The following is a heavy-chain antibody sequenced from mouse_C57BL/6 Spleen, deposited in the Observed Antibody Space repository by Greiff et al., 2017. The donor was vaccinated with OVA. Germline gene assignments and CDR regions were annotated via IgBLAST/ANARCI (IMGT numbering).Heavy chain of an antibody. D-gene: IGHD1-1*01. CDR3: ARFYYYVSTPFDY. V-gene: IGHV1-55*01. Sequence: QVQLQQPGAELVKPGASVKMSCKASGYTFTSYWITWVKQRPGQGLEWIGDIYPGSGSTNYNEKFKTKATLTVDTSSSTAYMQLSSLTSEDSAVYYCARFYYYVSTPFDYWGQGTTLTVSS. J-gene: IGHJ2*01. CDR2: IYPGSGST. CDR1: GYTFTSYW.